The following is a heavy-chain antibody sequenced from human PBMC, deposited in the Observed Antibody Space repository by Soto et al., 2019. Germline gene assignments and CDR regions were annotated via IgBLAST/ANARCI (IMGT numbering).Heavy chain of an antibody. CDR1: GGTFSSYA. Sequence: GASVKVSCKASGGTFSSYAISWVRQAPGQGLEWMGGIIPIFGTANYAQKFQGRVTITADESTSTAYMELSSLRSEDTAVYYCATSTVTPNRVRYFDYWCKGPPVTVS. D-gene: IGHD4-17*01. V-gene: IGHV1-69*13. CDR2: IIPIFGTA. J-gene: IGHJ4*02. CDR3: ATSTVTPNRVRYFDY.